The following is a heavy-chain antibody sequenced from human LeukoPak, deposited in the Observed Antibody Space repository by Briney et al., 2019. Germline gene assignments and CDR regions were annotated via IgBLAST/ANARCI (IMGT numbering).Heavy chain of an antibody. D-gene: IGHD1-26*01. J-gene: IGHJ4*02. CDR1: GYTFTGYY. CDR3: TRASGKYHGNDY. V-gene: IGHV1-2*06. Sequence: ASVKVSCKASGYTFTGYYMHWVRQAPGQGLEWMGRINPNNGAANYAQKLQVRVTITGDTSISTAYMELSSLRSDDTAVYYCTRASGKYHGNDYWGQGTLVTVSS. CDR2: INPNNGAA.